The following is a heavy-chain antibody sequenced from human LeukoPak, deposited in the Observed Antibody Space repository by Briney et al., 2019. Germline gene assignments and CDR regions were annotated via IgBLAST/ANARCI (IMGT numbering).Heavy chain of an antibody. J-gene: IGHJ4*02. CDR3: ARDALTGYARVFGY. D-gene: IGHD3-9*01. V-gene: IGHV4-59*01. Sequence: PSETLSLTCTVSGGSISSYYWSWIRQPPGKGLEWIGYIYYSGSTNYNPSLKSRVTISVDTSKNQFSLKLSSVTAADTAVYYCARDALTGYARVFGYWGQGTLVTVSS. CDR1: GGSISSYY. CDR2: IYYSGST.